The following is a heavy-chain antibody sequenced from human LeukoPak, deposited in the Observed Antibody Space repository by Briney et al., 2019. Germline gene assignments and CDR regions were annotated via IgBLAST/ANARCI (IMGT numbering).Heavy chain of an antibody. CDR1: GYTFTSYA. Sequence: KPGASVKVSCKASGYTFTSYAMHWMRQAPGQRPEWMGWINGGNDNTKYSQKFQGGLTITRDTSASTAYMELSSLRSEDTAVYYCATGDRRNYWGQGTLVTVSA. J-gene: IGHJ4*02. D-gene: IGHD7-27*01. CDR3: ATGDRRNY. CDR2: INGGNDNT. V-gene: IGHV1-3*01.